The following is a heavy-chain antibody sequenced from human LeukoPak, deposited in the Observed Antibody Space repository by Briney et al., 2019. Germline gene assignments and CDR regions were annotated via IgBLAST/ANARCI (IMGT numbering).Heavy chain of an antibody. CDR3: ARDWNDGFFDY. D-gene: IGHD1-1*01. V-gene: IGHV3-7*01. CDR2: INQDGSEK. Sequence: GGSLRLSCAVSGITLSDFWFSWVRQAPGKGLEWVAHINQDGSEKYYVDSVKGRFTISRDNAKNTLYLQMNSLRAEDTAVYYCARDWNDGFFDYWGQGTLVTVSS. J-gene: IGHJ4*02. CDR1: GITLSDFW.